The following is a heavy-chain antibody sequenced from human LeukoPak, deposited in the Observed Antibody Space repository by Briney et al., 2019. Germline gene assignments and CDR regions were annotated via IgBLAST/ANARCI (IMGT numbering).Heavy chain of an antibody. Sequence: SETLSLTCTVSGGSISSSDYYWGWIRQPPGKGLEWIGSMFYSGSTYYNPSLKSRVAISVDTSKNQFSLKLSSVTAADTAVYYCASSRGSGTYYTPWFDYWGQGTLVTVSS. CDR1: GGSISSSDYY. V-gene: IGHV4-39*01. CDR3: ASSRGSGTYYTPWFDY. J-gene: IGHJ4*02. D-gene: IGHD3-10*01. CDR2: MFYSGST.